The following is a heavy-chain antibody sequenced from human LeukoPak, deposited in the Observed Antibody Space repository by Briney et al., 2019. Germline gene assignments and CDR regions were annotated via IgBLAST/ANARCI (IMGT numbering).Heavy chain of an antibody. CDR3: ARSSYDSSGYYYEEGYFDY. D-gene: IGHD3-22*01. J-gene: IGHJ4*02. V-gene: IGHV4-59*01. CDR2: IYYSGST. Sequence: PSGTLSLTCAVYGGSFSGYYWSWIRQPPGKGLEWIGYIYYSGSTNYNPSLKSRVTISVDTSKNQFSLQLSSVTAADTAVYYCARSSYDSSGYYYEEGYFDYWGQGTLVTVSS. CDR1: GGSFSGYY.